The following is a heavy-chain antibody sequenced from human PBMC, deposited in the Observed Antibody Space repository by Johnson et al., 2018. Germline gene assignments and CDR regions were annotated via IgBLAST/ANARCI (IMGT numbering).Heavy chain of an antibody. CDR1: GFTFSSYS. V-gene: IGHV3-23*04. CDR3: AKDKKGVEAPDDYYYYYMDV. CDR2: ISGSGGSA. D-gene: IGHD2-15*01. Sequence: EVRLVESGGGVVQPGRSLRLSCAASGFTFSSYSMNWVRQAPGKGLEWVSAISGSGGSAYYAASVKGRFIISRENSKNTLYLQMTSLRAEDTAVYYCAKDKKGVEAPDDYYYYYMDVWGKGTTVTVSS. J-gene: IGHJ6*03.